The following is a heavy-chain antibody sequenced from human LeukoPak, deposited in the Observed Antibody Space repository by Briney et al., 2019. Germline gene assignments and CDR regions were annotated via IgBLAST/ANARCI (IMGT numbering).Heavy chain of an antibody. J-gene: IGHJ4*02. CDR3: SRNLRGSGYYYFDY. CDR2: ISSSSSYI. V-gene: IGHV3-21*01. D-gene: IGHD3-22*01. CDR1: GFTFSSYS. Sequence: PGGSLRLSCAASGFTFSSYSMNWVRQAPGKGLEWVSSISSSSSYIYYADSVKGRFTISRDNAKNSLYLQMNSLRDEDTAVYYCSRNLRGSGYYYFDYWGQGTLVTVSS.